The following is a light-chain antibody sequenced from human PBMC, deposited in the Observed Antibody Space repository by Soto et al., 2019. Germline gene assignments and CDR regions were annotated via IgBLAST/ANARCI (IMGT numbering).Light chain of an antibody. CDR1: SRDVGGYNY. CDR2: DVS. V-gene: IGLV2-11*01. J-gene: IGLJ1*01. Sequence: QSALTQPRSVSGSPGQSVTISCTGTSRDVGGYNYVSWYQQHPGKAPKLMIYDVSKRPPGVPDRFSGSKSGNTASLTISGLQAEDEADYYCCSYAGSYSHVFGTGTKLTVL. CDR3: CSYAGSYSHV.